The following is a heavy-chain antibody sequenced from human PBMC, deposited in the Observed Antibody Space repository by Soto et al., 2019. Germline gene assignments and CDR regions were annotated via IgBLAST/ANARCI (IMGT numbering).Heavy chain of an antibody. CDR3: ARDGGSSWYQDYYYGMDV. V-gene: IGHV3-48*02. Sequence: GGSLRLSCAASGFTFSSYSMNWVRQAPGKGLEWVSYISSSSSTIYYADSVKGRVTISRDNSKNSLYLQMNSLRDEDTAVYYCARDGGSSWYQDYYYGMDVWGQGTTVTVSS. J-gene: IGHJ6*02. CDR1: GFTFSSYS. CDR2: ISSSSSTI. D-gene: IGHD6-13*01.